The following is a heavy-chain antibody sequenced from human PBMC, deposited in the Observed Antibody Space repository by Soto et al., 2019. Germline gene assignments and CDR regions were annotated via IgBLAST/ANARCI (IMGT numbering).Heavy chain of an antibody. CDR3: AKGSRRHYGMDV. CDR1: GFTFSSYA. Sequence: GGSLRLSCAASGFTFSSYAMIWVRQAPGKGLEWVSAISGSGGSTYYADSVKGRFTISRDNSKNTLYLQMNSLRAEDTAVYYCAKGSRRHYGMDVWGQGTTVTVSS. CDR2: ISGSGGST. V-gene: IGHV3-23*01. J-gene: IGHJ6*02.